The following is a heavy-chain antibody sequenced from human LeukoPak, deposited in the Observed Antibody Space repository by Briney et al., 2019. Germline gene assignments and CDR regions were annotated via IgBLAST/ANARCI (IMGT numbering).Heavy chain of an antibody. CDR1: GLTFSRHG. CDR2: IPDAGGVK. CDR3: AREATWGEWYFDH. Sequence: GRSLRLSCVASGLTFSRHGKDWVRDAPTKGREWVADIPDAGGVKQCADSVKRRYTYSRDNPKSTLYLQMNGLSVGDTRVFSCAREATWGEWYFDHWGQGTPVTVSS. D-gene: IGHD3-3*01. V-gene: IGHV3-30*03. J-gene: IGHJ4*02.